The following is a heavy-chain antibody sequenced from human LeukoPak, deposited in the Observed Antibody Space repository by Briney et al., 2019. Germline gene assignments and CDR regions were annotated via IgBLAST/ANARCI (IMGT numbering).Heavy chain of an antibody. J-gene: IGHJ4*02. CDR3: ARKLGIDS. CDR1: RFTFSNYS. CDR2: ISSSSSTI. Sequence: PGGSLRLSCAASRFTFSNYSMNWVRQAPGKGLEGISYISSSSSTIYYADSVKVRFIISRDNAKNSLYLKMNSLRAEDTAVYYCARKLGIDSWGQGTLVTVSS. V-gene: IGHV3-48*01. D-gene: IGHD7-27*01.